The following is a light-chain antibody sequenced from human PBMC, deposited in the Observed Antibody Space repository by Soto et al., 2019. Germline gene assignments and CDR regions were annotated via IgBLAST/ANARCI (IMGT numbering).Light chain of an antibody. CDR3: QSYDSSNGGV. CDR2: EDN. V-gene: IGLV6-57*04. J-gene: IGLJ2*01. CDR1: SGSIASNY. Sequence: FMLTQPHSVSESPGKTVTISCTRSSGSIASNYVQWYQQRPGSAPTTVIYEDNQRPSGVPDRFSGSIDSSSNSASLTISGLKTEDEADYYCQSYDSSNGGVFGGGTQLTVL.